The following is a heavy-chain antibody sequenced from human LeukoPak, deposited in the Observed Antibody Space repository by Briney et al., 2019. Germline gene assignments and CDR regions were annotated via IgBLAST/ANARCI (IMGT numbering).Heavy chain of an antibody. CDR3: AATPPYYYGSGSFDY. Sequence: SVKVSCKASGFTFTSSAMQWVRQARGQRLEWIGWIVVGSGNTNYAQKFQERVTITRDMSTSTAYMELSRLRSEDTAVYYCAATPPYYYGSGSFDYWGQGTLVTVSS. D-gene: IGHD3-10*01. CDR1: GFTFTSSA. CDR2: IVVGSGNT. V-gene: IGHV1-58*02. J-gene: IGHJ4*02.